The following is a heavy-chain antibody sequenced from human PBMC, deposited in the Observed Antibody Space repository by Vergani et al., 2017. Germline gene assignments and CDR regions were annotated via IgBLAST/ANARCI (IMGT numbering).Heavy chain of an antibody. J-gene: IGHJ3*01. CDR3: ASGGHGSENGGALQL. V-gene: IGHV5-51*01. CDR1: GYIFSNFW. Sequence: EKQLVQSGSETKKPGESVTISCQAFGYIFSNFWIGWVRQRPGRGLEWMGIIHPGDSEFKSNPTFRGQVIFSVETSVNTAYLQWRRLQASDTATYFCASGGHGSENGGALQLWGQGTNITVSS. CDR2: IHPGDSEF. D-gene: IGHD3-10*01.